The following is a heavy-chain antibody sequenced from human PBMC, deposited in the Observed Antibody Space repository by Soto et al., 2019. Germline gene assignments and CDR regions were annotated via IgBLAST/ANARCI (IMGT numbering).Heavy chain of an antibody. CDR2: MNPNSGNT. V-gene: IGHV1-8*01. Sequence: ASVKVSCKASGYTFTSYDINWVRQATGQGLEWVGWMNPNSGNTGYAQKFQGRVTMTRNTSISTAYMELSSLRSEDTAVYCCARGFRRRFLEWLLGYWGQGTLVTVSS. J-gene: IGHJ4*02. CDR3: ARGFRRRFLEWLLGY. CDR1: GYTFTSYD. D-gene: IGHD3-3*01.